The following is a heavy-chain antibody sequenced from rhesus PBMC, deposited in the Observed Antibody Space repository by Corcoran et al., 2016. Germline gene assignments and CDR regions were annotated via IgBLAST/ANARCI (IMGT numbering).Heavy chain of an antibody. J-gene: IGHJ4*01. CDR2: IYKGGGRT. CDR3: ARGDRIVGCDY. V-gene: IGHV4S2*01. CDR1: GASISTHY. D-gene: IGHD1-44*01. Sequence: QVQLQESGPGLVKPSETLPLTCAVSGASISTHYWNWIRQAPGKGLEWIGRIYKGGGRTAYPPSLKSRVTFSIDTSKNQFSLKLTSVTAADTAVYYCARGDRIVGCDYWGQGVLVTVSS.